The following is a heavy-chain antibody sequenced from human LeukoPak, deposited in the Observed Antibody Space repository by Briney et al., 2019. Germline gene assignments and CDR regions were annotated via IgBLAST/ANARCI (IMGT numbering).Heavy chain of an antibody. CDR3: ARATDYYDSSVDY. D-gene: IGHD3-22*01. V-gene: IGHV3-7*01. J-gene: IGHJ4*02. Sequence: GGSLRLSCAASEFIFSSYWMRWVRQAPGKGLEWVANIKQDGSEKNYVDSVKGRFTISRDNAKNSMYLQMNSLRAEDTAVYYCARATDYYDSSVDYWGQGTLVTVSS. CDR2: IKQDGSEK. CDR1: EFIFSSYW.